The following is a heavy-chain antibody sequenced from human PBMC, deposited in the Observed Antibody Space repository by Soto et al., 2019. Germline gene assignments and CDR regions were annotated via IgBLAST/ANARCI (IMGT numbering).Heavy chain of an antibody. J-gene: IGHJ4*02. CDR3: ARPFYDSSGYYLWDFDY. V-gene: IGHV1-69*06. CDR2: IIPNFDTP. CDR1: GDSFNTFA. Sequence: QVQLVQSGAEVKKPGSSVKLSCKASGDSFNTFAVTWVRQAPGQGLEWMGGIIPNFDTPNYAQKFQGTVTIIADKPTSTPEMELSSRRAEDTAVYYCARPFYDSSGYYLWDFDYWGQGTLVTVSS. D-gene: IGHD3-22*01.